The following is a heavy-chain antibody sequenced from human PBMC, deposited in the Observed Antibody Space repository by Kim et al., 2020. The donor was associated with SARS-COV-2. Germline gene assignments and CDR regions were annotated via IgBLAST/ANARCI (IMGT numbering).Heavy chain of an antibody. J-gene: IGHJ4*02. D-gene: IGHD3-10*01. CDR2: IKKDGNEK. CDR1: GFTFSTYW. V-gene: IGHV3-7*01. CDR3: VRGFRDSGDYLRFLPYYFDS. Sequence: GGSLRLSCVASGFTFSTYWMSWVRQAPGKGLEWVANIKKDGNEKHHVDSVNGRFTISRDNAKKSLHLQMNSLRAEDTAVYYCVRGFRDSGDYLRFLPYYFDSWGQGALVTVSS.